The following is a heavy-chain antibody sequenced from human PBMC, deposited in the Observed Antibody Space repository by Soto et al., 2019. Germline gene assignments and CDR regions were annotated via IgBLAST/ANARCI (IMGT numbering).Heavy chain of an antibody. D-gene: IGHD1-26*01. CDR2: ISDDGSNK. CDR1: GFTFSSYG. CDR3: AKYHSGSYYYLDY. V-gene: IGHV3-30*18. Sequence: QVQLVESGGGVVQPGRSLRLSCAASGFTFSSYGMHWVRQAPGKGLEWVAVISDDGSNKYYEDSVKGRFTISRDNSKNTLYLQMNSLRDEDTAVYYCAKYHSGSYYYLDYWGQGTLVTVSS. J-gene: IGHJ4*02.